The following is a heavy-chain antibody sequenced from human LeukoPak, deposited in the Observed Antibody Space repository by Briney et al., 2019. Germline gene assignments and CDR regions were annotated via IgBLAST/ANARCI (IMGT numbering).Heavy chain of an antibody. CDR2: ISYDGSNK. CDR3: ARVRWLVLDY. D-gene: IGHD6-19*01. J-gene: IGHJ4*02. CDR1: GFTFSSYA. Sequence: GGSLRLSCAASGFTFSSYAMHWVRQAPGKGLEWVAVISYDGSNKYYADSVKGRFTISRDNSKNTQYLQMNSLRAEDTAVYYCARVRWLVLDYWGQGTLVTVSS. V-gene: IGHV3-30-3*01.